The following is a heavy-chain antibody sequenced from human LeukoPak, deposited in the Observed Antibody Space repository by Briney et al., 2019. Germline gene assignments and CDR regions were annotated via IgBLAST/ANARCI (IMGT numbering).Heavy chain of an antibody. D-gene: IGHD2-2*01. V-gene: IGHV3-23*01. CDR2: ISGSGGST. CDR1: GXTFSSYA. Sequence: GGSLRLSWAASGXTFSSYAVSWVRQAPGKGLEWVSAISGSGGSTYYADSVKGRFTISRDNSKNTLYLQMNSLRAEDTAVYYCAKDRYCSSTSCSWDYWGQGTLVTVSS. CDR3: AKDRYCSSTSCSWDY. J-gene: IGHJ4*02.